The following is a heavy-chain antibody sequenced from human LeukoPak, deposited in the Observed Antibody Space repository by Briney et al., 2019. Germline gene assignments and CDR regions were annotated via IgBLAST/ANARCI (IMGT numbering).Heavy chain of an antibody. V-gene: IGHV3-9*01. CDR2: ISWNSGSI. CDR1: GFTFDDYA. D-gene: IGHD3-22*01. Sequence: GGSLRLSCAASGFTFDDYAMHWVRQAPGKGLEWVSGISWNSGSIGYADSVEGRFTISRDNAKNSLYLQMNSLRAEDTALYYCAKDKGPRYYYDSSGYYYYLGGFDYWGQGTLVTVSS. J-gene: IGHJ4*02. CDR3: AKDKGPRYYYDSSGYYYYLGGFDY.